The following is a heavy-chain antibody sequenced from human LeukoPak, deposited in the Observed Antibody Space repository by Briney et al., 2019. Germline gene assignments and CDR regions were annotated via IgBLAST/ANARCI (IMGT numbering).Heavy chain of an antibody. CDR1: GFTFSSYG. Sequence: GGSLRLSYGASGFTFSSYGMHWVRQAPGKGLEWVAFIRYDGSNKYYADSVKGRFTISRDNSKNTLYLQMNSLRAEDTAVYYCAKVKTDILIPDSWGQGTLVTVSS. CDR2: IRYDGSNK. CDR3: AKVKTDILIPDS. D-gene: IGHD2-21*02. J-gene: IGHJ4*02. V-gene: IGHV3-30*02.